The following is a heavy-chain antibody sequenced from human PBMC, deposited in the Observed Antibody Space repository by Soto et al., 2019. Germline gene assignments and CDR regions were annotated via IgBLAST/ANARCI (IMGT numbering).Heavy chain of an antibody. Sequence: QKHLVQSGAEVKKPGSSVKVSCRASGGIGSNYAISWVRQAPGQGLEWMGGIVPKFGTSNYAQRFKGRVTISVDKSTNSVYMELSSLRSQDTAIYYCAREMASGYSRTWFDP. J-gene: IGHJ5*02. CDR1: GGIGSNYA. V-gene: IGHV1-69*06. D-gene: IGHD2-15*01. CDR3: AREMASGYSRTWFDP. CDR2: IVPKFGTS.